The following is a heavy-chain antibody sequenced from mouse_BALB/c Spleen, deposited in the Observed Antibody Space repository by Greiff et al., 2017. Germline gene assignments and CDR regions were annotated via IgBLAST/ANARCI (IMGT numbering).Heavy chain of an antibody. J-gene: IGHJ4*01. Sequence: VKLQESGPGLVAPSQCLSITCTVSGFSFPRYSVNWVRQPPGKGLEWLGMIWGGGSTDYNSALKSRLSISEDNSKSQVFLKMISRQTDDTAMYYCARNDDYYAMDYWGQGTSVTVSS. V-gene: IGHV2-6-4*01. CDR3: ARNDDYYAMDY. D-gene: IGHD2-3*01. CDR1: GFSFPRYS. CDR2: IWGGGST.